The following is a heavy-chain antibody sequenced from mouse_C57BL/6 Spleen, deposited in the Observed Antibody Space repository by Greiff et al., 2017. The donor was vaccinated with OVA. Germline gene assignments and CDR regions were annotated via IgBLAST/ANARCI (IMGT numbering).Heavy chain of an antibody. V-gene: IGHV5-17*01. D-gene: IGHD2-14*01. Sequence: EVQGVESGGGLVKPGGSLKLSCAASGFTFSDYGMHWVRQAPEKGLEWVAYISSGSSTIYYADTVKGRFTIARDNAKNTLFLQMTSLRTEDTAMYYCARWEYDVNWYFDVGGTGTTVTVSS. J-gene: IGHJ1*03. CDR2: ISSGSSTI. CDR3: ARWEYDVNWYFDV. CDR1: GFTFSDYG.